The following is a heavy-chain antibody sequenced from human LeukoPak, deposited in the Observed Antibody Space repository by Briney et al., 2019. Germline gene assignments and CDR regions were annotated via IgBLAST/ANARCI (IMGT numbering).Heavy chain of an antibody. D-gene: IGHD3-16*02. CDR2: ISGSGGST. V-gene: IGHV3-23*01. J-gene: IGHJ4*02. Sequence: GGSLRLFCAASGFTFSSYAMSWVRQAPGKGLEWVSGISGSGGSTYYADSVKGRFTISRDNSKNTLYLQVNILRAEDTAVYYCAKALGELSFIVDCWGQGTLVTVSS. CDR3: AKALGELSFIVDC. CDR1: GFTFSSYA.